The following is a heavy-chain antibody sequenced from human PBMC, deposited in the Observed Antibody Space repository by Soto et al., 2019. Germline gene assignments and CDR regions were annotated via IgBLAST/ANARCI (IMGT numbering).Heavy chain of an antibody. J-gene: IGHJ6*02. V-gene: IGHV3-30*18. CDR3: AKGEYYYGSGSPYYGMDV. CDR1: RFTFTSYW. D-gene: IGHD3-10*01. CDR2: ISYDGSNK. Sequence: PGGSLRLSCAASRFTFTSYWMSWVRQAPGKGLEWVAVISYDGSNKYYADFVKGRFTISRDNSKNTLYLQMNSLRAEDTAVYYCAKGEYYYGSGSPYYGMDVWGQGTTVTVSS.